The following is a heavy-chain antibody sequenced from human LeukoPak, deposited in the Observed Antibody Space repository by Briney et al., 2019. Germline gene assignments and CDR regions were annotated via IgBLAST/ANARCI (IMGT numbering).Heavy chain of an antibody. CDR3: ARGDCTNGVCYTNYYYYYGMDV. CDR1: GFTFSSYA. CDR2: ISYDGSNK. J-gene: IGHJ6*02. V-gene: IGHV3-30-3*01. Sequence: GGSLRLSCAVSGFTFSSYAMHWVRQAPGKGLEWVAIISYDGSNKYCADSVKGRFTISRDNSKNTLYLQMNSLRAEDTAVYYCARGDCTNGVCYTNYYYYYGMDVWGQGTTVTVSS. D-gene: IGHD2-8*01.